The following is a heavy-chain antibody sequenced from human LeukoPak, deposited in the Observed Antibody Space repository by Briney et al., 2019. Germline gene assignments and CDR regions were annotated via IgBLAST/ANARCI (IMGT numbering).Heavy chain of an antibody. V-gene: IGHV3-9*03. CDR3: AKDKSRFLEWLSFDY. Sequence: GGSLRLSCAASGFTFDDYAMHWVRQAPGKGLVWVSGISWNSGSIGYADSVKGRFTISRDNAKNSLYLQMNSLRAEDMALYYCAKDKSRFLEWLSFDYWGQGTLVTVSS. D-gene: IGHD3-3*01. J-gene: IGHJ4*02. CDR1: GFTFDDYA. CDR2: ISWNSGSI.